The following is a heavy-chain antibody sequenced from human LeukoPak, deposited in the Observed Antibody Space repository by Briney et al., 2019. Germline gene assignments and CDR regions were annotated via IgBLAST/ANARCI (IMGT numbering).Heavy chain of an antibody. V-gene: IGHV1-8*01. Sequence: GASVKVSCKASGYTFTGYDINWVRQATGQGLEWMGWMNPNSGNTGYAQKFQGRVTMTRNTSISTAYMELSSLRSEDTAVYYCARAIYDYVWGSPYYFDYWGQGTLVTVSS. CDR2: MNPNSGNT. J-gene: IGHJ4*02. CDR3: ARAIYDYVWGSPYYFDY. CDR1: GYTFTGYD. D-gene: IGHD3-16*01.